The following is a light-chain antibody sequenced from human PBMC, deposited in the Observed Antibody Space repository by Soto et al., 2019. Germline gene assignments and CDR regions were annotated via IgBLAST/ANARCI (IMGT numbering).Light chain of an antibody. CDR1: QDISNY. Sequence: DLPMTQSPSSLSASVGDRVTITCQASQDISNYLNWYQQKPGKAPKLLIYAASNLETGVPSRFSGSGSGTDYTFTISSLQPEDIATYYCQQYDDLRVTFGQGTRLEIK. V-gene: IGKV1-33*01. CDR2: AAS. CDR3: QQYDDLRVT. J-gene: IGKJ5*01.